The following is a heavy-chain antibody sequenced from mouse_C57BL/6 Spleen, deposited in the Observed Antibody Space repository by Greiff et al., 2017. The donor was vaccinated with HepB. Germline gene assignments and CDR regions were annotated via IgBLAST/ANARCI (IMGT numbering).Heavy chain of an antibody. V-gene: IGHV1-42*01. D-gene: IGHD1-1*01. Sequence: EVQLQQSGPELVKPGASVKISCKASGYSFTGYYMNWVKQSPEKSLEWIGEINPSTGGTTYNQKFKAKATLTVDKSSSTAYMQLKSLTSEDSAVYYCARRHYYGNWFAYWGQGTLVTVSA. J-gene: IGHJ3*01. CDR1: GYSFTGYY. CDR3: ARRHYYGNWFAY. CDR2: INPSTGGT.